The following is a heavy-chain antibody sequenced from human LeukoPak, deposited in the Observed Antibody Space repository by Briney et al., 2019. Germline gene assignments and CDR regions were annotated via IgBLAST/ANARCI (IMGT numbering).Heavy chain of an antibody. Sequence: SETLSLTCTVSGGSISSSSYYWGWIRLPPGKGLEWIGSIYYSGSTYYNPSLKSRVTISVDTSKNQFSLKLSSVTAADTAVYYCARGDGDGYNARFDIWGQGTMVTVSS. CDR2: IYYSGST. V-gene: IGHV4-39*01. CDR3: ARGDGDGYNARFDI. D-gene: IGHD5-24*01. J-gene: IGHJ3*02. CDR1: GGSISSSSYY.